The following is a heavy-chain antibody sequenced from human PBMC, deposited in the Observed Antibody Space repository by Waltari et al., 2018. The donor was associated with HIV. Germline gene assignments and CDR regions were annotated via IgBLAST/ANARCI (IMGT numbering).Heavy chain of an antibody. CDR1: GYTFTSSG. CDR3: ARGATILSY. CDR2: ISPNNGHT. Sequence: QVLLVQSGPEVTKPGASVKVSCKASGYTFTSSGITWVRQAPGQGLEWMGWISPNNGHTKCAQKFQGRVTMTTDTSTSTAYMELRSLRSDDSALYYCARGATILSYWGQGTLVTVSS. J-gene: IGHJ4*02. V-gene: IGHV1-18*01. D-gene: IGHD2-2*02.